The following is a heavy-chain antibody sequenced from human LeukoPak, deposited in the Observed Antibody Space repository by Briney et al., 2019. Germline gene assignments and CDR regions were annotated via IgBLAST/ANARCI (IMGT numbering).Heavy chain of an antibody. CDR1: GYIFTSYG. CDR3: ARDMRHYRNYGSTGYYFNFEY. CDR2: ISVHNGYT. D-gene: IGHD3-22*01. J-gene: IGHJ4*02. V-gene: IGHV1-18*01. Sequence: GASVKVSCKASGYIFTSYGISWVRQAPGQGLEWMGWISVHNGYTRYAQKFQGRVTMTTDTSTSTAYMDLRSLRSDDTAVYYCARDMRHYRNYGSTGYYFNFEYWGQGTLVTVSP.